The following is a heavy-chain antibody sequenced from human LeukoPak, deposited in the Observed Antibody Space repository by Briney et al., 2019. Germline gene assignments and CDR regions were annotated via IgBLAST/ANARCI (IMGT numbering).Heavy chain of an antibody. CDR2: ILSSGAYT. CDR1: GFIFSSYS. V-gene: IGHV3-21*06. Sequence: GALRLSCAASGFIFSSYSMNWVRQAPGKGLEWVSSILSSGAYTYYADSLKGRFTISRDNAKNSLYLQMNSLRAEDTAVYYCVTRGWADYYYYMDVWGKGTTVTVSS. D-gene: IGHD6-19*01. J-gene: IGHJ6*03. CDR3: VTRGWADYYYYMDV.